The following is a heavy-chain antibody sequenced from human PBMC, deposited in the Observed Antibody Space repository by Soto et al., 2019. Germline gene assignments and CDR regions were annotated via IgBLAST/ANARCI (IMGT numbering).Heavy chain of an antibody. D-gene: IGHD3-10*01. CDR3: TRKGPEKVLWFGETNYYMDV. CDR1: GFTFGDYA. CDR2: IRSKAYGGTT. J-gene: IGHJ6*03. Sequence: GGSLRLSCTASGFTFGDYAMSWFRQAPGKGLEWVGFIRSKAYGGTTEYAASVKGRFTISRDDSKSIAYLQMNSLKTEDTAVYYCTRKGPEKVLWFGETNYYMDVWGKGTTVTVSS. V-gene: IGHV3-49*03.